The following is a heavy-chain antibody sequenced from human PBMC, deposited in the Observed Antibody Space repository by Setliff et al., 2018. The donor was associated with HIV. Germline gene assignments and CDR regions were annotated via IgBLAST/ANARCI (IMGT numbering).Heavy chain of an antibody. D-gene: IGHD2-2*01. CDR3: ARDFGGYCSSMSCPGLFDP. CDR1: GFTFSSYG. V-gene: IGHV3-30*02. CDR2: IRYTGSNK. J-gene: IGHJ5*02. Sequence: PGGSLRLSCAASGFTFSSYGIHWVRQAPGKGLEWVAFIRYTGSNKYYADSVKGRFTISRDNSKNTLYLQMNSLRAEDTALYYCARDFGGYCSSMSCPGLFDPWGQGTLVTVSS.